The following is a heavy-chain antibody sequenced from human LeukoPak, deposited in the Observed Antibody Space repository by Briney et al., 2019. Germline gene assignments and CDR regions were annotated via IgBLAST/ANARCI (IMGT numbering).Heavy chain of an antibody. J-gene: IGHJ4*02. CDR2: IYPSGST. CDR1: GASLTNYY. V-gene: IGHV4-4*07. CDR3: ARVRPNWNDGTFDY. D-gene: IGHD1-1*01. Sequence: SETLSLTCTVSGASLTNYYWSWIRQSAGKGLEWIGCIYPSGSTHSNPSLKSRLTISLDTSTNQSSIGLISGTAADTAVYYCARVRPNWNDGTFDYWGQGTLVTVSS.